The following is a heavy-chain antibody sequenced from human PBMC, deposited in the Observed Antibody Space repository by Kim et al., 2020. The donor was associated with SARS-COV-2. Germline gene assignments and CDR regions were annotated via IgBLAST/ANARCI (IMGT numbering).Heavy chain of an antibody. Sequence: YVDSLKGRFTISRDNPKNSLYLQMNSLRAEDTAVYYCARIRLTTAYMDVWGKGTTVTVSS. D-gene: IGHD4-17*01. V-gene: IGHV3-7*01. CDR3: ARIRLTTAYMDV. J-gene: IGHJ6*03.